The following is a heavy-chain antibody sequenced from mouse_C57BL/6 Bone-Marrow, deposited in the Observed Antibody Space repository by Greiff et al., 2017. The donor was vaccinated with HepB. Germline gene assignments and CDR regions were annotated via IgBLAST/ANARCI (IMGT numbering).Heavy chain of an antibody. Sequence: QVQLKQPGAELVKPGASVKMSCKASGYTFTSYWITWVKQRPGQGLEWIGDIYPGSGSTNDNEKFKSKATLTVDTSSSTAYMQLSSLTSEDSAVYYCARGWLLRAAMDYWGQGTSVTVSS. D-gene: IGHD2-3*01. V-gene: IGHV1-55*01. CDR2: IYPGSGST. CDR1: GYTFTSYW. J-gene: IGHJ4*01. CDR3: ARGWLLRAAMDY.